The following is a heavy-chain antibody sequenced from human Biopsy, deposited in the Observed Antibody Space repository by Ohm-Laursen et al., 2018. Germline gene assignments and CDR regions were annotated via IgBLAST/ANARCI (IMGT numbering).Heavy chain of an antibody. CDR3: ARKQPALSGGGSCFDS. Sequence: SLRLSCSASGFPFTGFSMDWVRQAPGKGLEWVASITSGSSYIYYADSVKGRFTISRDNPKNSLYLQMNSLRADDSAVYFCARKQPALSGGGSCFDSWGQGTLVIVSS. V-gene: IGHV3-21*01. D-gene: IGHD6-19*01. CDR2: ITSGSSYI. CDR1: GFPFTGFS. J-gene: IGHJ5*01.